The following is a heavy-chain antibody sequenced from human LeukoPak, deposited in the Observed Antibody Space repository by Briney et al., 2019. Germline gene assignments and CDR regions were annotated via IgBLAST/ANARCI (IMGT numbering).Heavy chain of an antibody. Sequence: GGSLRLSCVGSGFTFSSYWMSWVRQAPGKGLEWVANIKRDGGEKYYVDSVKGRFTISRDNAKESLYLQMNSLRAEDTAVYYCAKRDDTRVFDPWGQGTLVTVSP. CDR1: GFTFSSYW. CDR2: IKRDGGEK. V-gene: IGHV3-7*05. J-gene: IGHJ5*02. CDR3: AKRDDTRVFDP. D-gene: IGHD5-24*01.